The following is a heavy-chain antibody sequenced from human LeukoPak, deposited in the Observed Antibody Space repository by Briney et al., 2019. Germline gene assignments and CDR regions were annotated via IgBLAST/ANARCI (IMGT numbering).Heavy chain of an antibody. Sequence: TPSETLSLTCTVSGGSISSYYWSWIRQPPGKGLEWIGYIYYSGSTNYNPSLKSRVTISLDTSKNQFSLKLNSVTAADTAVYYCVCCSGYDWRSFDSWGQGTLVTVSS. CDR3: VCCSGYDWRSFDS. J-gene: IGHJ4*02. V-gene: IGHV4-59*01. D-gene: IGHD5-12*01. CDR2: IYYSGST. CDR1: GGSISSYY.